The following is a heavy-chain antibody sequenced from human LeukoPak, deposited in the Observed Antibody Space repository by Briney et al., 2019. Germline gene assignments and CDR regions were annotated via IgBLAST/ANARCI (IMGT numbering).Heavy chain of an antibody. CDR1: GYIFTSYG. V-gene: IGHV1-18*01. CDR3: AKTLGPMATATGDY. CDR2: ISVYNDNK. J-gene: IGHJ4*02. Sequence: GASVKVSCKASGYIFTSYGISWVRQAPGQGLEWMGWISVYNDNKNYAQKFQGRVTMTTDPSTSTAHMELRSLRVEDTAVFYCAKTLGPMATATGDYWGQGILVTVSS. D-gene: IGHD1-26*01.